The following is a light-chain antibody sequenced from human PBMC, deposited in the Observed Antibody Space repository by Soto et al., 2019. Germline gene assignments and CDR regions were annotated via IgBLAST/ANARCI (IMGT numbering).Light chain of an antibody. Sequence: DLQMTQSPSSLSASVGDRVTITCRASQSISSYLNWYQQKPGKAPKLLIYATSSFQSGVPSRFSGSGSGTDFTLTISSLQPEDFATYYCQQSYSTPPWTFGQGTKVEIK. V-gene: IGKV1-39*01. CDR2: ATS. J-gene: IGKJ1*01. CDR1: QSISSY. CDR3: QQSYSTPPWT.